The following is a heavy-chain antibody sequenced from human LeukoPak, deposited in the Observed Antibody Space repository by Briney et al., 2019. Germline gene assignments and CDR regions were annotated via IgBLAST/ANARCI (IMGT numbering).Heavy chain of an antibody. CDR3: ARIYSSSWFLNWFDP. Sequence: SETLSLTCSVSGGSISSYYWTWIRQPPGKGLECIGYIYYTGSTNYNPSLKSRVTISVDTSENQFSLKLNSVTAADTAVYYCARIYSSSWFLNWFDPWGQGTLVTVSS. V-gene: IGHV4-59*08. CDR2: IYYTGST. CDR1: GGSISSYY. D-gene: IGHD6-13*01. J-gene: IGHJ5*02.